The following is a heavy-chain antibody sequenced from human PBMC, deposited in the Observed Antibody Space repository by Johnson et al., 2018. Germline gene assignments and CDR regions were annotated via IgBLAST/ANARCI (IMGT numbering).Heavy chain of an antibody. J-gene: IGHJ3*02. CDR3: AAINWASGAFDI. CDR2: ISYDGSNK. D-gene: IGHD7-27*01. CDR1: GFTFSSYA. Sequence: QVQLVQSGGGVVQPGRSLRLSCAASGFTFSSYAMHWVRQAPGKGLEWVAFISYDGSNKYYADSVKGRCTISRDNAKNSLYLQMNSLRAEDTAGYYCAAINWASGAFDIWGQGTMVTVSS. V-gene: IGHV3-30*04.